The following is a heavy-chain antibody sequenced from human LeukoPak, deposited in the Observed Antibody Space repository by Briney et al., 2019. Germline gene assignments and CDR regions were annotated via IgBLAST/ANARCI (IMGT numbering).Heavy chain of an antibody. V-gene: IGHV4-4*07. CDR1: GGSISSYY. D-gene: IGHD4-17*01. J-gene: IGHJ3*02. CDR2: IYTSGST. Sequence: SETLSLTCTVSGGSISSYYWSWIRQSAGKGLEWIGRIYTSGSTNYNPSLKSRVTMSVDTSKNQFSLKLSSVTAADTAVYYCARDRDYGDYEGGAFDIWGQGTMVTVSS. CDR3: ARDRDYGDYEGGAFDI.